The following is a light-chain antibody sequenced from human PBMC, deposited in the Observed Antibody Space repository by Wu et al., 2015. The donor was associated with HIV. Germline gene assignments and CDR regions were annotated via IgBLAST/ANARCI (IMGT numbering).Light chain of an antibody. Sequence: EVVLTQSPGTLSLSPGERATLSCRSSQTVTSGYLAWYQQKPGQALRLLIYGATSRAIDTPDRFSGDGSEKDFTLTISRVEPEDFAVYYCQQYSDSIRTFGQGTKVELK. V-gene: IGKV3-20*01. J-gene: IGKJ1*01. CDR3: QQYSDSIRT. CDR1: QTVTSGY. CDR2: GAT.